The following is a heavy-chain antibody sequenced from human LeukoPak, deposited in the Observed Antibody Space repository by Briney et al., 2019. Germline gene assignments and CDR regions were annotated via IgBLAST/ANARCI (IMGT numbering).Heavy chain of an antibody. D-gene: IGHD3-10*01. Sequence: GASVKVSCKASGYTFTSYGISWVRQAPGQGLEWMGWIGAYNGNTNYAQKLQGRVTMTTDTSTSTAYMELRNLRSDDTAVYYCARDVLLWFRETNFFDYWGQGTLVTVSS. CDR1: GYTFTSYG. CDR3: ARDVLLWFRETNFFDY. J-gene: IGHJ4*02. V-gene: IGHV1-18*01. CDR2: IGAYNGNT.